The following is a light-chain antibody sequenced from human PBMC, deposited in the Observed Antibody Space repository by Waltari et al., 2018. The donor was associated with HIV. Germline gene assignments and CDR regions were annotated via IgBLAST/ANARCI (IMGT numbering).Light chain of an antibody. V-gene: IGKV3-15*01. Sequence: EIVMTQSPATLSVSQGERATLSCRASQSARENLAWYQPKPGQAPRLLIYGGATRANGIPVRFSGSGSGTDFTLTISRLEPEDFAVYYCQQYGSSGLTFGGGTKVEIK. CDR1: QSAREN. CDR3: QQYGSSGLT. J-gene: IGKJ4*01. CDR2: GGA.